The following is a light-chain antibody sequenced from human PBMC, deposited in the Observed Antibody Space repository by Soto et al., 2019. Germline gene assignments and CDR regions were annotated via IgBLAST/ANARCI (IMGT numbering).Light chain of an antibody. CDR1: SSDIGVYNY. CDR2: EVN. J-gene: IGLJ1*01. V-gene: IGLV2-14*01. CDR3: SSYTTSNTYV. Sequence: QSALTQPASVSGSPGQSITFSCTGTSSDIGVYNYVSWYQQHPGKAPKLMIYEVNNRPSGVSNRFSGYKSGNTASLTISGLQAEDEADYYCSSYTTSNTYVFGTGTKLNVL.